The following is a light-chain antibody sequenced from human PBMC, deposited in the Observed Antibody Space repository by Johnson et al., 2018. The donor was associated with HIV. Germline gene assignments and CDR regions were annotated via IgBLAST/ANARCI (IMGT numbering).Light chain of an antibody. Sequence: QSVLTQPPSVSAAPGQKVTISCSGSSSNIGNNYVSWYQQLPGTAPKLLIYDNNKRPSGIPDRFSGSKSGTSATLGITGLQTGDEADYYCGTWDSSLRVGFFGTGTKVTLL. CDR3: GTWDSSLRVGF. V-gene: IGLV1-51*01. J-gene: IGLJ1*01. CDR2: DNN. CDR1: SSNIGNNY.